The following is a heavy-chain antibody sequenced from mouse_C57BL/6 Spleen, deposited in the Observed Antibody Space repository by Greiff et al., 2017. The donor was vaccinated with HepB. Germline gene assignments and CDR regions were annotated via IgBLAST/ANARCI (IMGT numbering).Heavy chain of an antibody. CDR2: IYPGSGNT. D-gene: IGHD1-1*01. CDR1: GYTFTDYY. V-gene: IGHV1-76*01. CDR3: ARSSYYYGAMDY. Sequence: VQLQQSGAELVRPGASVKLSCKASGYTFTDYYINWVKQRPGQGLEWIARIYPGSGNTYYNEKFKGKATLTAEKSSSTAYMQLSSLTSEDSAVYFCARSSYYYGAMDYWGQGTSVTVSS. J-gene: IGHJ4*01.